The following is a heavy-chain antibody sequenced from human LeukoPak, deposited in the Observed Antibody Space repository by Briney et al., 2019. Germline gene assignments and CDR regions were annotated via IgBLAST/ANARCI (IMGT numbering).Heavy chain of an antibody. V-gene: IGHV4-61*01. Sequence: SETLSLTCTVSGGFVSSGSYYWSWIRQPPGKALEWIGYSLYSGSTNYNPSLKSRVTISVDTSKNQFSLKLSSVTAADTAVYYCARTNQISETAFDIWGQGTMVIVTS. D-gene: IGHD1-14*01. J-gene: IGHJ3*02. CDR3: ARTNQISETAFDI. CDR1: GGFVSSGSYY. CDR2: SLYSGST.